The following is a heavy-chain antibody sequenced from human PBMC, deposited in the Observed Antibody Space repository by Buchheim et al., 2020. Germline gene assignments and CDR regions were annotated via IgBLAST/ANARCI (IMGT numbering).Heavy chain of an antibody. CDR2: IWYDGSNK. D-gene: IGHD6-6*01. CDR1: GFTFSSYG. Sequence: QVQLVESGGGVVQPGRSLRLSCAASGFTFSSYGMHWVRQAPGKGLEWVAVIWYDGSNKYYADSVKGRFTISRDNSKNTLYLQMNSLRAEDTAVYYCARGMGGPYSSSFPDDYYYGMDVWGQGTT. J-gene: IGHJ6*02. V-gene: IGHV3-33*01. CDR3: ARGMGGPYSSSFPDDYYYGMDV.